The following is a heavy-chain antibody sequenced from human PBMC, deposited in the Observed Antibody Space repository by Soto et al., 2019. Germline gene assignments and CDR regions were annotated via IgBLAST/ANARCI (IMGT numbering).Heavy chain of an antibody. D-gene: IGHD3-22*01. CDR3: ARDGHYYDSSVDAFDI. V-gene: IGHV3-21*04. CDR1: GFTFSSYS. J-gene: IGHJ3*02. CDR2: ISSSGSTI. Sequence: GGSLRLSCAASGFTFSSYSMNWVRQAPGKGLEWVSSISSSGSTIYYAGSVKGRFTISRDNAKNSLYLQMNSLRAEDTAVYYCARDGHYYDSSVDAFDIWGQGTMVTVSS.